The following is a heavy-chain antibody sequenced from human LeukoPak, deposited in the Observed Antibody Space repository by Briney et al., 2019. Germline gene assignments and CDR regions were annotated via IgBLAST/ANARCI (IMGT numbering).Heavy chain of an antibody. J-gene: IGHJ6*02. CDR2: IKQDGSGK. D-gene: IGHD2-21*02. Sequence: GGSLRLSCAASGFTFGSYWMSWVRQAPGKGLEWVANIKQDGSGKYYVDSVKGRFTISRDNAKNSLFLQMNSLRADDTAVYHCMMSLTAHYYYGLDVWGQGTTVTVSS. CDR3: MMSLTAHYYYGLDV. CDR1: GFTFGSYW. V-gene: IGHV3-7*02.